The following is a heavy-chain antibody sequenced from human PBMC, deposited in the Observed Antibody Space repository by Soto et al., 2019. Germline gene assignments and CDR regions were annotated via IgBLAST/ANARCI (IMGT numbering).Heavy chain of an antibody. CDR1: GFTFSNYW. J-gene: IGHJ4*02. Sequence: EVQLVESGGGLVQPGGSLRLSCAASGFTFSNYWMSWVRQAPGKGLEWVANIEQDGSEKYHVDSVKDRFTISRDNAKNSLYLQMNSLRAEDPAVYYCARGDYGGDSGAYWGQGTLVTVSS. CDR3: ARGDYGGDSGAY. CDR2: IEQDGSEK. D-gene: IGHD4-17*01. V-gene: IGHV3-7*03.